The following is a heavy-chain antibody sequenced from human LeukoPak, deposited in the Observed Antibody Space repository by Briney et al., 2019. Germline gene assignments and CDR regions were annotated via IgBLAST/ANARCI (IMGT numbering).Heavy chain of an antibody. Sequence: SETLSLTCAVYGGSFSGYYWSWIRQPPGKGLEWIGEINHSGSTNFNPSLKSRVTISVDTSKNQFSLKLISVTAADTAVYYCARSGPDFWSGYYYYYYYMDVWGKGTTVTVSS. CDR2: INHSGST. CDR3: ARSGPDFWSGYYYYYYYMDV. D-gene: IGHD3-3*01. V-gene: IGHV4-34*01. J-gene: IGHJ6*03. CDR1: GGSFSGYY.